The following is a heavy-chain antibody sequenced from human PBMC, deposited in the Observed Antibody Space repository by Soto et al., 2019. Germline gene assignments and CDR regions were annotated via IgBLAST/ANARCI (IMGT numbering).Heavy chain of an antibody. Sequence: TLSLTCSVSGASIRSYYWHWIRQPPGKGLEWIGYVYTSDYTRYSSSLKSRVTISVDTSKSQFYLRLNSVTAADTAVYYCASSAGLRGDLFYYNGMDVWGQATTVTVSS. D-gene: IGHD3-10*01. CDR2: VYTSDYT. V-gene: IGHV4-4*08. CDR3: ASSAGLRGDLFYYNGMDV. J-gene: IGHJ6*02. CDR1: GASIRSYY.